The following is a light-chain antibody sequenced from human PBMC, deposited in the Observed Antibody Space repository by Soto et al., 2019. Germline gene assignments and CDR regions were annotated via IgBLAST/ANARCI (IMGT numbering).Light chain of an antibody. Sequence: MYQSPSAQSAYVGDRVTITCRASQSISSYLNWYQQKPGKAPKLLIYAASSLQSGVPSRFSGSGSGTDFTLTIICLQPEDFATYYCPQTYNTPIPSAHGTRLEIK. CDR3: PQTYNTPIP. CDR1: QSISSY. J-gene: IGKJ5*01. CDR2: AAS. V-gene: IGKV1-39*01.